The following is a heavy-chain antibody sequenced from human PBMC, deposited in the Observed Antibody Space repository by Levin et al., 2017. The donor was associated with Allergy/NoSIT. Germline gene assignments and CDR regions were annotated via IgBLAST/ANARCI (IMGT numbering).Heavy chain of an antibody. J-gene: IGHJ4*02. D-gene: IGHD5-18*01. CDR3: AHSTRYNYGYGNFDS. CDR2: IYWDDDK. Sequence: SGPTLVKPTQTLTLTCTFSGFSLTTSGVGVGWIRQPPGKALEWLALIYWDDDKRYSPSLKSRLIITKDASKNQVVLTLTNLDPVDTATYFCAHSTRYNYGYGNFDSWGQGTLVTVSS. CDR1: GFSLTTSGVG. V-gene: IGHV2-5*02.